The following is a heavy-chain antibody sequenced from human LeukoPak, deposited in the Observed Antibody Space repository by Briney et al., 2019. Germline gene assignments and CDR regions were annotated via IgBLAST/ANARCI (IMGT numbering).Heavy chain of an antibody. Sequence: PGRSLRLSCAASGFTFSSYGMHWVRQAPGKGLEWVAVISYDGSNKYYADSVKGRFTISRDNSKNTLYLQMNSLRAEDTAVYYWAKPAGGSIDYGGQETLVTVSS. CDR2: ISYDGSNK. V-gene: IGHV3-30*18. D-gene: IGHD1-26*01. J-gene: IGHJ4*02. CDR3: AKPAGGSIDY. CDR1: GFTFSSYG.